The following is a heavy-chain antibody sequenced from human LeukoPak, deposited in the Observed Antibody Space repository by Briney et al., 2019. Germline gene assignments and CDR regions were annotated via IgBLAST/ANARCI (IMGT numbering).Heavy chain of an antibody. D-gene: IGHD2-2*01. J-gene: IGHJ6*03. Sequence: GASVKVSCKASGYTFTSYGISWVRQAPGQGLEWMGWISAYNGNTNYAQKLQGRVTMTTDTSTSTAYMELSSLRSEDTAVYYCASGIVVVPAAMQYYYYYYMDVWGKGTTVTVSS. CDR1: GYTFTSYG. CDR3: ASGIVVVPAAMQYYYYYYMDV. CDR2: ISAYNGNT. V-gene: IGHV1-18*01.